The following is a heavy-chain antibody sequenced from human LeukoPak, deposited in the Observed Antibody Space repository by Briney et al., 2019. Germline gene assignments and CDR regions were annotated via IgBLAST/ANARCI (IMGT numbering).Heavy chain of an antibody. J-gene: IGHJ4*02. Sequence: GASVKVSCKASGYTFTGYYMHWVRQAPGKWLEWMGWIYPNSGATKYAQKFQGRVTMTRDTSISTAYMELSGLRSDDTAVYYCGTLLSNGPFDYWGQGSLVTVSS. CDR1: GYTFTGYY. V-gene: IGHV1-2*02. CDR2: IYPNSGAT. CDR3: GTLLSNGPFDY.